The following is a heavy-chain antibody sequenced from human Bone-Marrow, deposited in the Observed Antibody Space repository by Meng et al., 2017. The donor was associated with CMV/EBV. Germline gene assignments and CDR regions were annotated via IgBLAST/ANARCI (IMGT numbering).Heavy chain of an antibody. J-gene: IGHJ4*02. CDR3: ARALRFDY. CDR2: VSSSSSYI. V-gene: IGHV3-21*01. Sequence: GESLKISCAGSGFTFSSYSMNWVRQAPGKGLEWVSSVSSSSSYIYYADSLKGRFTISRDNAKNSLYLQMNSLRAEDTAVYYCARALRFDYWGQGTLVTVSS. CDR1: GFTFSSYS.